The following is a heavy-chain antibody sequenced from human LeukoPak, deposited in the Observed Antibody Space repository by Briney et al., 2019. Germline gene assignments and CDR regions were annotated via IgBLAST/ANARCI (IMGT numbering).Heavy chain of an antibody. J-gene: IGHJ4*02. Sequence: PGGSLRLSCAPSGFTFSSYEMSWVRQAPGKGLEWVSYISGSGGTVKYADSVKGRFTISRDNAKNSLYLQMNSLRAEDTAVYYCAGDLPHWGQGTLVTVSS. CDR2: ISGSGGTV. V-gene: IGHV3-48*03. CDR3: AGDLPH. CDR1: GFTFSSYE.